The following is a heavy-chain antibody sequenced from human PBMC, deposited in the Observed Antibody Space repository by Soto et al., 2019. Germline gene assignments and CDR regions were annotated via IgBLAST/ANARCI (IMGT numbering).Heavy chain of an antibody. V-gene: IGHV3-21*01. CDR1: GFNFITYS. J-gene: IGHJ4*02. Sequence: EVQLVESGGGPVRPGGSLKLSCAASGFNFITYSLSWVRQAPGKGLEWVASISSSAVYIDYADSVKGRFTISRDNANNSLYLQMNSVRAEDTATYYCVRDGLDYYDTERLYFDNWGQGTLVTVSS. D-gene: IGHD3-22*01. CDR3: VRDGLDYYDTERLYFDN. CDR2: ISSSAVYI.